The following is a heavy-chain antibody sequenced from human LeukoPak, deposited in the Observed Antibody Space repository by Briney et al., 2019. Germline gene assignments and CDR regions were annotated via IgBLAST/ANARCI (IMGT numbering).Heavy chain of an antibody. D-gene: IGHD6-13*01. V-gene: IGHV1-18*01. CDR3: ARVGAYITSWYHYSIDV. Sequence: GASVKVSCKASGFTFSTYGFIWVRQAPGQGLEWMGWISGYNGITNYAQRTQDRVSMTTDTSTSTVYMELRSLRSDDTAVYYCARVGAYITSWYHYSIDVWGQGTTVIVSS. CDR1: GFTFSTYG. CDR2: ISGYNGIT. J-gene: IGHJ6*02.